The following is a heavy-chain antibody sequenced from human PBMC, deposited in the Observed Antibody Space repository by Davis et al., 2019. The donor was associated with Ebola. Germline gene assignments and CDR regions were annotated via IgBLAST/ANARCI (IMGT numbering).Heavy chain of an antibody. CDR3: ARARGYYYDSSGYYYVGWYFDL. J-gene: IGHJ2*01. Sequence: SETLSLTCTVSGGSISSYYWSWIRQPPGKGLEWIGYIYYSGSTNYNPSLKSRVTISVDTSKNQFSLKLSSVTAADTAVYYCARARGYYYDSSGYYYVGWYFDLWGRGTLVTVSS. V-gene: IGHV4-59*01. D-gene: IGHD3-22*01. CDR1: GGSISSYY. CDR2: IYYSGST.